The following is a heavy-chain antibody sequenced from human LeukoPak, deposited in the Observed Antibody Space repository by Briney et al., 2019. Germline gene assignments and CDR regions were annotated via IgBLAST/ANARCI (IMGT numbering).Heavy chain of an antibody. Sequence: PGGSLRLSCAASGFTFSSYAMSWVRQAPGKGLEWVSAISGSGGSTYYADSVKGRFTISRDNAKNSLYLQMNSLRAEDTALYYCAKSNGHYYGSGTLSGFFDYWGQGTLVTVSS. V-gene: IGHV3-23*01. D-gene: IGHD3-10*01. CDR2: ISGSGGST. CDR1: GFTFSSYA. CDR3: AKSNGHYYGSGTLSGFFDY. J-gene: IGHJ4*02.